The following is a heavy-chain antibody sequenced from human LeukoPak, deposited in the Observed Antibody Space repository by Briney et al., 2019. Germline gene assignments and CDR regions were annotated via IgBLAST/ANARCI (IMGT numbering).Heavy chain of an antibody. CDR1: GDTLSSNSAA. CDR2: TYYRSKLYS. V-gene: IGHV6-1*01. Sequence: PSQTLSLTCALSGDTLSSNSAACNWIRQSPWRGLEWLGRTYYRSKLYSDYAVSVKSRITINPDTSKNQFSLQLSSVTPEDTAVYYWTRYFTGWGQGTLVTVSS. D-gene: IGHD2/OR15-2a*01. CDR3: TRYFTG. J-gene: IGHJ4*02.